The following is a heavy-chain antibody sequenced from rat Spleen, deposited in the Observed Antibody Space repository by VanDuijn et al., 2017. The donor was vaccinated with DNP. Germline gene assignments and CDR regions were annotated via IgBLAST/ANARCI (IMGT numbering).Heavy chain of an antibody. CDR1: GFTFSDYY. D-gene: IGHD5-1*01. CDR3: ARVQLGYYALDA. Sequence: EVQLVESGGGLVQPGRSLKLSCAASGFTFSDYYMAWVRQAPTKGLEWVAYISYDGGHTDYGDSGKGRFTIARDNAKSTLYLQMDSLRSEETATYYCARVQLGYYALDAWGQGTSVTVSS. V-gene: IGHV5S11*01. J-gene: IGHJ4*01. CDR2: ISYDGGHT.